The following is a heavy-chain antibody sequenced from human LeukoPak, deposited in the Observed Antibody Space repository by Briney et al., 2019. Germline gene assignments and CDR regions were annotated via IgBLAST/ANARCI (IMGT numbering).Heavy chain of an antibody. J-gene: IGHJ6*02. Sequence: GGSLRLSCAASGFTFDDYGMHWVRQAPGKGLEWVSGISYNSGTIDYADSVKGRFTISRDNAKNSLYMQMNSLRAEDAALYYCAKDVSPGIAAVGTNLYYNAMDVWGQGTTVTVSS. V-gene: IGHV3-9*01. D-gene: IGHD6-13*01. CDR3: AKDVSPGIAAVGTNLYYNAMDV. CDR2: ISYNSGTI. CDR1: GFTFDDYG.